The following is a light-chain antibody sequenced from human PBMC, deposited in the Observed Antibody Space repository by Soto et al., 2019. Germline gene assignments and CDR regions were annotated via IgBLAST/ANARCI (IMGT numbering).Light chain of an antibody. CDR3: QQYYSTPLT. J-gene: IGKJ4*01. CDR2: WAS. Sequence: DIVMTQSADSLSVSLGERATINFKSSQIVLYSSTNKNYLSWYQQKPGQPPKLLIYWASTRESGVPDRFSGSGSGTDFTLTISSLQAEDVAVYYCQQYYSTPLTFGGGTKVDIK. V-gene: IGKV4-1*01. CDR1: QIVLYSSTNKNY.